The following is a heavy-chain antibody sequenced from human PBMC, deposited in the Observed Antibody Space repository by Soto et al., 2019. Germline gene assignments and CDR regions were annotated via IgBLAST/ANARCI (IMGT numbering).Heavy chain of an antibody. J-gene: IGHJ6*03. CDR2: ISGGGVST. Sequence: PGGPLRLSYAASGFTFSRYAMTWVRQAPGKGLEWVSAISGGGVSTYYAESLKGRFTISRDNSKNTLYLQMNSLRAEDTAVYYCAKGAGRYYDFSYMAVRGKGTTVTVSS. V-gene: IGHV3-23*01. CDR3: AKGAGRYYDFSYMAV. CDR1: GFTFSRYA. D-gene: IGHD3-3*01.